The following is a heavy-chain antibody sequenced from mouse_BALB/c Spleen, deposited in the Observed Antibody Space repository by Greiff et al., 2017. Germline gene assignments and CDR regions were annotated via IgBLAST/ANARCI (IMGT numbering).Heavy chain of an antibody. J-gene: IGHJ4*01. D-gene: IGHD2-2*01. V-gene: IGHV1-14*01. CDR2: INPYNDGT. CDR1: GYTFTSYV. Sequence: EVQLQQSGPELVKPGASVKMSCKASGYTFTSYVMHWVKQKPGQGLEWIGYINPYNDGTKYNEKFKGKATLTSDKSSSTAYMELSSLTSEDSAVYYCARYRGYDAYAMDYWGQGTSVTVSS. CDR3: ARYRGYDAYAMDY.